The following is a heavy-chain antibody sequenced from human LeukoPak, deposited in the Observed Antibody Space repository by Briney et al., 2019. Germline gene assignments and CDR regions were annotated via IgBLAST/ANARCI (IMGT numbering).Heavy chain of an antibody. V-gene: IGHV3-9*01. CDR3: AKAASGSYQSDSFDI. CDR2: ISWNSGSI. J-gene: IGHJ3*02. D-gene: IGHD1-26*01. CDR1: GFTFGDYA. Sequence: PGGSLRLSCAASGFTFGDYAMHWVRQAPGKGLEWVSGISWNSGSIGYADSVKGRFTISRDNAKNSLYLQMNSLRAEDTALYYCAKAASGSYQSDSFDIWGQGTMVTVSS.